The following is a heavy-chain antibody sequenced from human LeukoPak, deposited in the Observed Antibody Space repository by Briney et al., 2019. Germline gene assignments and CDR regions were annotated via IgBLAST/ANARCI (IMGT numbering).Heavy chain of an antibody. CDR2: IHYSGST. D-gene: IGHD1-1*01. J-gene: IGHJ4*02. CDR1: GGSIGSSTYY. CDR3: ARRRYIRGPDVVNPFDY. V-gene: IGHV4-39*01. Sequence: SETLSLTCTVSGGSIGSSTYYWGWIRQSPGKGLEWIGTIHYSGSTSYNPSLKSRVTISVDTSKNQFSLKLSSVTATDTAVYYCARRRYIRGPDVVNPFDYWGQGILVTVSS.